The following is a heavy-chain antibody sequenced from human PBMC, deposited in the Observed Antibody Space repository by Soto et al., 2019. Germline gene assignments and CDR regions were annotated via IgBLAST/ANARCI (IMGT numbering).Heavy chain of an antibody. CDR1: GYTFTSYA. V-gene: IGHV1-3*01. Sequence: VASVKVSCKASGYTFTSYAMHWVRQAPGQRLEWMGWINAGNGNTKYSQKFQGRVTITRDTSASTAYMELSSLRSEDTAVYYCARGLAAAGKSPPRFDYWGQGTLVTVSS. CDR3: ARGLAAAGKSPPRFDY. J-gene: IGHJ4*02. D-gene: IGHD6-13*01. CDR2: INAGNGNT.